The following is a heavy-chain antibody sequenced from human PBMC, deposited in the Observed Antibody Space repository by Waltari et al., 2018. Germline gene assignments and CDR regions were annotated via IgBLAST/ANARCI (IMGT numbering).Heavy chain of an antibody. CDR2: IIPTFGIP. CDR3: AAHKLGVSQHYYHMDA. CDR1: GGHFGCCG. D-gene: IGHD3-16*01. Sequence: HVELVQAGAEVRTPGSSVIVYCKASGGHFGCCGSSWVRLVTGQRLQLLGLIIPTFGIPDYSQKFHGRLTITADESTSTAYMELSSLTSEDTAIYYCAAHKLGVSQHYYHMDAWGKGTTVTISS. V-gene: IGHV1-69*12. J-gene: IGHJ6*03.